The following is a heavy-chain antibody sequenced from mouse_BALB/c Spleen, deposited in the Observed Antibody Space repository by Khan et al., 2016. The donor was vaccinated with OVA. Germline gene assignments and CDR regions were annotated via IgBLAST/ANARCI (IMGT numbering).Heavy chain of an antibody. CDR3: ASIPQTVLTYVDY. V-gene: IGHV5-6*01. CDR1: GYTFSSYG. Sequence: EVELVEPGGDLVKPGGSLKLSCAASGYTFSSYGMSWVRQTPDKRLEWVATISSGGSYTYYPDSVKGRFTISRDNAKNTLYLQMSSLKFADTAFYYCASIPQTVLTYVDYWGRGTTLTVSS. D-gene: IGHD1-1*02. J-gene: IGHJ2*01. CDR2: ISSGGSYT.